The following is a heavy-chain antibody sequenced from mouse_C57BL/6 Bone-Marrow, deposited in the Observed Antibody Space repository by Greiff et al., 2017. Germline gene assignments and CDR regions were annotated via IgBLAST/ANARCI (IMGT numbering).Heavy chain of an antibody. CDR3: ASPYYSNYVRAWFAY. V-gene: IGHV1-76*01. J-gene: IGHJ3*01. D-gene: IGHD2-5*01. CDR2: IYPGSGNT. Sequence: QVHVKQSGAELVRPGASVKLSCKASGYTFTDYYINWVKQRPGQGLEWIARIYPGSGNTYYNEKFKGKATLTAEKSSSTAYMQLSSLTSEDSAVYFCASPYYSNYVRAWFAYWGQGTLVTVSA. CDR1: GYTFTDYY.